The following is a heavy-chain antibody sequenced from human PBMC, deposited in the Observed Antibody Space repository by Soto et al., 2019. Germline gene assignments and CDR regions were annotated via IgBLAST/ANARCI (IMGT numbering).Heavy chain of an antibody. CDR2: INPSGGST. V-gene: IGHV1-46*03. CDR1: GYTFTSYY. J-gene: IGHJ5*02. Sequence: QVQLVQSGAEVKKPGASVKVSCKASGYTFTSYYMHWVRQAPGQGLEWMGIINPSGGSTSYAQKFQGRVTMTRDTSTSTVYMELSSLRSEDTAVYYCARWPGYCSGGSCYDGGWFDPWGQGTLVTVSS. D-gene: IGHD2-15*01. CDR3: ARWPGYCSGGSCYDGGWFDP.